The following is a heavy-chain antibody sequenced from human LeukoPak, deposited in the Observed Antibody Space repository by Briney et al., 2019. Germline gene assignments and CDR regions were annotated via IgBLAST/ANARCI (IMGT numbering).Heavy chain of an antibody. CDR1: GFSITNYA. V-gene: IGHV3-23*01. D-gene: IGHD2-21*01. CDR2: FSVNGFTT. CDR3: AKKGCGPITFPAYFDY. J-gene: IGHJ4*02. Sequence: GGSLRLSCAASGFSITNYALIWVRQAPGKGLECVSIFSVNGFTTYYTDSVKGRFTISRDISKNTLYLQMDSLRAEDTAVYFCAKKGCGPITFPAYFDYWGPGTLVTVSS.